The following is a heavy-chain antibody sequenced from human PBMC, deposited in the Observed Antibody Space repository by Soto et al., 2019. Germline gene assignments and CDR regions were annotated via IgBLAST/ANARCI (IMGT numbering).Heavy chain of an antibody. Sequence: GGSLRLSCAASGFTFSSYWMSWVRQAPGKGLEWVANIKQDGSEKYYVDSVKGRFTISRDNAKNSLYLQMNSLRAEDTAVYYCPRDIAAAGVWVQYWGQGTLVTVSS. V-gene: IGHV3-7*05. CDR3: PRDIAAAGVWVQY. J-gene: IGHJ4*02. D-gene: IGHD6-13*01. CDR2: IKQDGSEK. CDR1: GFTFSSYW.